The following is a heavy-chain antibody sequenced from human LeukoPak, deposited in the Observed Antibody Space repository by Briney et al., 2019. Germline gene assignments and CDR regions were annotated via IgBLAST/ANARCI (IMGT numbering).Heavy chain of an antibody. Sequence: PGGSLRLSCAASGFTFSNAWMSWVRQAPGKGLEWVGRIKSKTDGGTTDYAAPVKGRFTISRDDSKNTLYLQMNSLKTEDTAVYYCTTGEVRWQRLVHTPDYYYGMDVWGKGTTVTVSS. V-gene: IGHV3-15*01. CDR2: IKSKTDGGTT. CDR3: TTGEVRWQRLVHTPDYYYGMDV. CDR1: GFTFSNAW. J-gene: IGHJ6*04. D-gene: IGHD6-13*01.